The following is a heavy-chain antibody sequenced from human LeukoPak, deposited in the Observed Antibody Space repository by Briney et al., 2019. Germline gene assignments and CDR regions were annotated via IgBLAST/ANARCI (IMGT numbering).Heavy chain of an antibody. D-gene: IGHD5-24*01. J-gene: IGHJ4*02. V-gene: IGHV3-21*01. Sequence: TGGSLRLSCAASGFTFSSYSMNWVRQAPGKGLEWVSSISSSSSYIYHADSVKGRFTISRDNAKNSLYLQMNSLRAEDTAVYYCARVRDGYNQGLDYWGQGTLVTVSS. CDR2: ISSSSSYI. CDR1: GFTFSSYS. CDR3: ARVRDGYNQGLDY.